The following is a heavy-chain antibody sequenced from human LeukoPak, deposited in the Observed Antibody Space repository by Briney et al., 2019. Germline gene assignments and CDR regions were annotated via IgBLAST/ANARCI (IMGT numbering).Heavy chain of an antibody. D-gene: IGHD1-1*01. CDR1: GFTFSSYG. CDR3: ARHWNHDY. V-gene: IGHV3-30*02. Sequence: GGSLRLSCAASGFTFSSYGMHWVRQAPGKGLEWVAFIRYDGSNKYYADSVKGRFTISRDNAKNSLYLQMNSLRDDDTAVYYCARHWNHDYCGQGTLVPVSS. CDR2: IRYDGSNK. J-gene: IGHJ4*02.